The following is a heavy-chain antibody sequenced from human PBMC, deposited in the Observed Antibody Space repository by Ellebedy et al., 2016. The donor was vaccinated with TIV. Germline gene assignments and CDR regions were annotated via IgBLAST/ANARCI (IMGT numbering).Heavy chain of an antibody. J-gene: IGHJ4*02. D-gene: IGHD5-24*01. CDR2: ISGVGGAT. CDR3: AKATHLRWIQLLYFHH. V-gene: IGHV3-23*01. CDR1: GFTFGDYA. Sequence: GGSLRLXXAASGFTFGDYAVAWVRQVTGKGLEWVSGISGVGGATYYADSVEGRFIISRDNSKNTLFLEMNSLRAEDTAIYYCAKATHLRWIQLLYFHHWGQGTLVTVSS.